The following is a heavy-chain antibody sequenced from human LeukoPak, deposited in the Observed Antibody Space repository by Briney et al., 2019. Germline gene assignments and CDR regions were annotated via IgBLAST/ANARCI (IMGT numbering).Heavy chain of an antibody. V-gene: IGHV1-69*06. CDR2: IIPIFGTA. CDR1: GGTFSSYA. D-gene: IGHD6-19*01. Sequence: GSSVKVSCKASGGTFSSYAISWVRQAPGQGLEWMGGIIPIFGTANYAQKFQGRVTITADKSTSTAYMELSSLRSEDTAVYYCARGLYSSGWCYFDYWGQGTLVTVSS. J-gene: IGHJ4*02. CDR3: ARGLYSSGWCYFDY.